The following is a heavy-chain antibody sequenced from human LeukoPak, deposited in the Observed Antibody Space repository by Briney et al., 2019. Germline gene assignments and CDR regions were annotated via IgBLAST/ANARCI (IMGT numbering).Heavy chain of an antibody. CDR3: ARASYDFWSGYYIGFDY. CDR1: GFTFSSYW. V-gene: IGHV4-59*01. CDR2: IYYSGST. J-gene: IGHJ4*02. D-gene: IGHD3-3*01. Sequence: GSLRLSCAASGFTFSSYWMHWVRQAPGKGLEWVGYIYYSGSTNYNPSLKSRVTISVDTSKNQFSLKLSSVTAADTAVYYCARASYDFWSGYYIGFDYWGQGTLVTVSS.